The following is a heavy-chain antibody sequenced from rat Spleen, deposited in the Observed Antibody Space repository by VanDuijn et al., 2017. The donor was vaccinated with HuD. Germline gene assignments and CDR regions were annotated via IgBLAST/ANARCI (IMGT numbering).Heavy chain of an antibody. CDR3: GRHRYPGRSSYWYVDF. V-gene: IGHV5-25*01. J-gene: IGHJ1*01. Sequence: EVQLVESGGGLVQPGRSLKLSCAASGFTFSNYDMAWVRQAPTKGLEWVASISPSGGSTYYRDSVKGRFTVSRDKAKSTLYLQMDILRFEDTATYYCGRHRYPGRSSYWYVDFWGPGTMVTVSS. CDR2: ISPSGGST. CDR1: GFTFSNYD. D-gene: IGHD1-4*01.